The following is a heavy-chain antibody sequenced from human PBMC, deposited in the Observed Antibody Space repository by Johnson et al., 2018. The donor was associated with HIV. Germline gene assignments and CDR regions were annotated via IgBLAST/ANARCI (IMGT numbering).Heavy chain of an antibody. V-gene: IGHV3-64*01. CDR3: ARESTNLYYVDI. D-gene: IGHD3-10*02. CDR2: INDKGDNT. CDR1: GFTLSSYG. Sequence: VQLVESGGGVVQPGRSLRLSCAASGFTLSSYGMHWVRQAPGKGLEYVSGINDKGDNTYYASSVKGRFSISRENSKKTLYLQMGSLRDEDMALDYCARESTNLYYVDIWGQGTMVTVSS. J-gene: IGHJ3*02.